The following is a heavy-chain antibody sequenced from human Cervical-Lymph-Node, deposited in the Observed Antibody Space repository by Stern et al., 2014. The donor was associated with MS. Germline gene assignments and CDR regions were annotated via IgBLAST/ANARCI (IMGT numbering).Heavy chain of an antibody. CDR3: ARHYYDSSGYDVWYFDY. Sequence: QLQLQESGPGLVKPSETLSLTCTVSGGSISSSSYYWGWIRQPPGKGLEWIGSIYYSGSTYYNPSLKSRVTISVETSKNQFSLKLSSVTAADTAVYYCARHYYDSSGYDVWYFDYWGQGTLVTVSS. V-gene: IGHV4-39*01. CDR2: IYYSGST. CDR1: GGSISSSSYY. D-gene: IGHD3-22*01. J-gene: IGHJ4*02.